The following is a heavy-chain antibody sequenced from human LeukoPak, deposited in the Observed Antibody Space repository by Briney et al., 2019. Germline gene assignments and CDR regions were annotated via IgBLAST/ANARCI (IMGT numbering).Heavy chain of an antibody. J-gene: IGHJ4*02. CDR2: IYHSGST. Sequence: SETLSLTCTVSGYSISSGYYWGWIRQPPGKGLEWIGSIYHSGSTYYNPSLKSRDTISVDTSKNQLSLKLSSVTAADTAVYYCARGPGRGYSGYFDYWGQGTLVTVSS. D-gene: IGHD5-12*01. CDR1: GYSISSGYY. CDR3: ARGPGRGYSGYFDY. V-gene: IGHV4-38-2*02.